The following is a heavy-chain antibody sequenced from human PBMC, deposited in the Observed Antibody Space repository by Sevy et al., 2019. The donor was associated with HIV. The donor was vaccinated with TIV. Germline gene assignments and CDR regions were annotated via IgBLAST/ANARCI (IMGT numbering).Heavy chain of an antibody. CDR2: ISGSGNSA. CDR1: GFTFSISA. CDR3: AKGGRSYGDSYFDH. D-gene: IGHD5-18*01. Sequence: GGSLRLSCAASGFTFSISAMTWVRQAPGKGLEWVSVISGSGNSAYYADSVKGRFTISRGNSKNTLSLQMNSLRAEDTAVYYCAKGGRSYGDSYFDHWGQGTLVTVSS. J-gene: IGHJ4*02. V-gene: IGHV3-23*01.